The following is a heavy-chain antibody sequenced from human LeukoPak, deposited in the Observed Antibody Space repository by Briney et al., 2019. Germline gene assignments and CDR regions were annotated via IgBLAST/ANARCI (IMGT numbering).Heavy chain of an antibody. CDR2: IYYSGST. V-gene: IGHV4-59*01. D-gene: IGHD6-6*01. Sequence: SETLSLTCTVSGGSISSYYWSWIRQPPGKGLEWIGYIYYSGSTNYNPSLKSRVTISVDTSKNQFSLKLSSVTAADTAVYYCARESPPDSSSSQYYFDYWGQGALVTVSS. CDR1: GGSISSYY. J-gene: IGHJ4*02. CDR3: ARESPPDSSSSQYYFDY.